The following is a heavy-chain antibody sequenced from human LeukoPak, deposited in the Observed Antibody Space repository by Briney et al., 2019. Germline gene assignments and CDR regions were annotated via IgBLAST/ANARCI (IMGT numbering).Heavy chain of an antibody. Sequence: GGSLRLSCAASGFTFSSYAMSWVRQAPGKGLEWVSAVSDIGRSTYYADSVKGRFTISRDNSKNTLYLHMNSLRAEDTAVYYCAKRGMTTTKEGFDYWGQGTLVTVSS. V-gene: IGHV3-23*01. J-gene: IGHJ4*02. D-gene: IGHD5-24*01. CDR3: AKRGMTTTKEGFDY. CDR2: VSDIGRST. CDR1: GFTFSSYA.